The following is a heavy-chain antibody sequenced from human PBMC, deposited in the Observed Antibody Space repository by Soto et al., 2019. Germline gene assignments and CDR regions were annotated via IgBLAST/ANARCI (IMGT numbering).Heavy chain of an antibody. D-gene: IGHD5-18*01. J-gene: IGHJ6*02. Sequence: QVQLQESGPGLVEPSETLSLSCTVSGGSMSGYYWSWIRLPPGKPMEWIGYVHDSWGAAYNPSLRGRVAISRDTSTSQFSLSLASLSATDTAMYYCVRQGYGPLHGLVDVWGQGTTVTVSS. CDR1: GGSMSGYY. V-gene: IGHV4-59*08. CDR3: VRQGYGPLHGLVDV. CDR2: VHDSWGA.